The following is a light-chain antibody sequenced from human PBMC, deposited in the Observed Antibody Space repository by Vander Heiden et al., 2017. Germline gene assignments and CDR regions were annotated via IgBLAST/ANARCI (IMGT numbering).Light chain of an antibody. CDR3: QQYNSYSIFT. V-gene: IGKV1-5*03. CDR2: KAS. CDR1: QSISSW. J-gene: IGKJ3*01. Sequence: DIQMTQSPSTLSASVGDSVTITCRASQSISSWLAWYQQKPGKAPKLLIYKASSLESGVPSRFSGSGSGTEFTLTISSLQPDDFATYYCQQYNSYSIFTFGPGTKVDIK.